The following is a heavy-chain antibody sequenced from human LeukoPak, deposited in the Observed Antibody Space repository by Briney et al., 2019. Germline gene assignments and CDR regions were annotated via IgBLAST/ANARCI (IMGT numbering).Heavy chain of an antibody. D-gene: IGHD1-26*01. V-gene: IGHV1-46*01. CDR1: GYTFTYYY. CDR2: INPSSGST. CDR3: ARSGFSGSYYGGFDY. J-gene: IGHJ4*02. Sequence: ASVKVSCKASGYTFTYYYMHWVRQAPGQGLEWMGIINPSSGSTSYAQKFQGRVTMTRDTSISTAYMELSRLRSDDTAVYYCARSGFSGSYYGGFDYWGQGTLVTVSS.